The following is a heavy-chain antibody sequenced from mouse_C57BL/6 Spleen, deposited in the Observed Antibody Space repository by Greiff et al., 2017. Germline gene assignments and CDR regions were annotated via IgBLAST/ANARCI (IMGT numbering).Heavy chain of an antibody. J-gene: IGHJ2*01. CDR1: GFTFSDYY. CDR3: AREGWYLDY. Sequence: DVHLVESEGGLVQPGSSMKLSCTASGFTFSDYYMAWVRQVPEKGLEWVANINYDGSSTYYLDSLKSRFIISRDNAKNMLYLQMSSLKSEDKATESCAREGWYLDYWGQGTTLTVSS. CDR2: INYDGSST. V-gene: IGHV5-16*01. D-gene: IGHD2-3*01.